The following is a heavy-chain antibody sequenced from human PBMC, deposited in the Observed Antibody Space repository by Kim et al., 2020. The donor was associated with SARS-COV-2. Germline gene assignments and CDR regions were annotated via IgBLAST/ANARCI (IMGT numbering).Heavy chain of an antibody. J-gene: IGHJ6*02. D-gene: IGHD1-26*01. Sequence: GGSLRLSCAASGFTFWGYTMNWVRQAPGKGLEWVSLFYGGADATRYADSVKGRFTISRDNSKSTLYLQMTTLRVEGTAVYYCVKGTGFILPSDSTYNLDVWGQGTTVIVSS. CDR3: VKGTGFILPSDSTYNLDV. CDR2: FYGGADAT. CDR1: GFTFWGYT. V-gene: IGHV3-23*03.